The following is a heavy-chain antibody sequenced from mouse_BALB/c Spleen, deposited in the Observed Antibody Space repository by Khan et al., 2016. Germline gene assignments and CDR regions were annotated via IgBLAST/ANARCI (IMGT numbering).Heavy chain of an antibody. CDR1: GYTFTNYG. Sequence: QIQLVQSGPELKKPGETVKISCKASGYTFTNYGMNWVKQAPGKGLKWRGWINTYTGGKTYDENFKGRFAFSLETSASTAYLQINKPKNEDMATYFCATWEFAYWGQGTLVTVSA. V-gene: IGHV9-1*02. CDR2: INTYTGGK. J-gene: IGHJ3*01. D-gene: IGHD4-1*01. CDR3: ATWEFAY.